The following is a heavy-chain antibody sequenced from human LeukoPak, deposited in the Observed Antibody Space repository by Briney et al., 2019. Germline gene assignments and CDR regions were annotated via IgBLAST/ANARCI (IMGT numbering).Heavy chain of an antibody. J-gene: IGHJ3*02. CDR3: ARVSVGATYFRAFDI. Sequence: ASVKVSCTAAGYTFTSYYMHWVRQAPGQGLEWMGIINPSGGSPSYAQKFQGRVTMTRDTSTSTVYMELSSLRSEDTAVYYCARVSVGATYFRAFDIWGQGTMVTVSS. CDR1: GYTFTSYY. V-gene: IGHV1-46*01. D-gene: IGHD1-26*01. CDR2: INPSGGSP.